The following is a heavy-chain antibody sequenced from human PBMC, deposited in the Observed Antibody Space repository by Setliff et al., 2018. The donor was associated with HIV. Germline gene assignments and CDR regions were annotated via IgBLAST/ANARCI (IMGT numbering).Heavy chain of an antibody. CDR1: GFTFRNVW. CDR2: IRSNGHGGTP. V-gene: IGHV3-15*05. Sequence: GGSLRLSCAASGFTFRNVWMSWVRQAPGKGLEWVGHIRSNGHGGTPDYASPVKGRFTVSRDDAAETVYLQMTSLKREDSGVYYCITDPEGTVVVKEWGKGTTVTVSS. CDR3: ITDPEGTVVVKE. J-gene: IGHJ6*04. D-gene: IGHD2-15*01.